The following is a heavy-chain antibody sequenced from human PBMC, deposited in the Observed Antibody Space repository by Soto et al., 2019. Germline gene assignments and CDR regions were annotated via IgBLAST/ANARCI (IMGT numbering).Heavy chain of an antibody. CDR1: GFTFSSYS. CDR2: ISSSSSTI. Sequence: EVQLVESGGGWVQPGGSLRLSCAASGFTFSSYSMNWVRQAPGKGLEWVSYISSSSSTIYYADSVKGRFTISRDNAKNSLYLQMNRLRDEDTAVYYCARDTLRWLQLPAYFDYWGQGTLVTVSS. CDR3: ARDTLRWLQLPAYFDY. D-gene: IGHD5-12*01. J-gene: IGHJ4*02. V-gene: IGHV3-48*02.